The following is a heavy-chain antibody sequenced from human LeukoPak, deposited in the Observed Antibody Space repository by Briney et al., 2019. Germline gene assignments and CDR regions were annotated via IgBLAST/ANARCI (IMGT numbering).Heavy chain of an antibody. D-gene: IGHD4-17*01. Sequence: PSGTLSLTCAVSGGSISSSNWWSWVRQPPGKGLEWIGEIYHSGSTNYNPSLKSRVTISVDKSKNQFSLKLSSVTAADTAVYYCARPFLYGDYVRWAFDIWGQGTMVTVSS. V-gene: IGHV4-4*02. CDR2: IYHSGST. CDR3: ARPFLYGDYVRWAFDI. CDR1: GGSISSSNW. J-gene: IGHJ3*02.